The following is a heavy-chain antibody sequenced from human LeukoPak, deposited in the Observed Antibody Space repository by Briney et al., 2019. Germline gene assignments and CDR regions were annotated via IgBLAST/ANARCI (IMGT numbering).Heavy chain of an antibody. CDR1: GLTFDDYA. CDR3: AKDMGSDGEDAFDI. J-gene: IGHJ3*02. Sequence: GGSLRLSCAASGLTFDDYAMHWVRQAPGKGLEWVSGISWNSGSIGYADFVKGRFTISRDNAKNSLYLQMNSLRAEDTALYYCAKDMGSDGEDAFDIWGQGTMVTVSS. CDR2: ISWNSGSI. D-gene: IGHD4-17*01. V-gene: IGHV3-9*01.